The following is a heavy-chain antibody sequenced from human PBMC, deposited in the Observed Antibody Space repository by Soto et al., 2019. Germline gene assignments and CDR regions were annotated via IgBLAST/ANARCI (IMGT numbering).Heavy chain of an antibody. CDR1: GDSVSSNSAA. V-gene: IGHV6-1*01. CDR2: TYYRSKWYN. D-gene: IGHD4-17*01. CDR3: ARDGPMTTVVRAYYYGMDV. Sequence: PSQTLSLTCAISGDSVSSNSAAWNWIRQSPSRGLEWLGRTYYRSKWYNDYAVSVKSRITINPDTSKNQFSLQLNSVTPEDTAVYYCARDGPMTTVVRAYYYGMDVWGQGTTVTVSS. J-gene: IGHJ6*02.